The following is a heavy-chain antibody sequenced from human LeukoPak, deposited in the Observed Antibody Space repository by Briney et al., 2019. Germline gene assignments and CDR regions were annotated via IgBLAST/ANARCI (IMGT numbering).Heavy chain of an antibody. V-gene: IGHV1-8*03. CDR3: ARADGSSSISYYHMDV. J-gene: IGHJ6*03. D-gene: IGHD6-6*01. CDR2: ISPYNGNT. Sequence: ASVKVSCKASGYSFTNYGVTWVRQAPGQGLEWMGWISPYNGNTGYAQKFQGRVTITRNTSISTTYMELSSLRSEDTAVYYCARADGSSSISYYHMDVWGKGTTVIVSS. CDR1: GYSFTNYG.